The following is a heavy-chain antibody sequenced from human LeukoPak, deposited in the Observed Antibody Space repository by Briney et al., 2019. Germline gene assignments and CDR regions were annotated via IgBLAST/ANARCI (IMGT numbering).Heavy chain of an antibody. CDR3: ATTGIAAAGPPNFQH. CDR1: GYTFTSYG. Sequence: ASVKVSCKASGYTFTSYGISWVRQAPGQGLEWMGWISAYNGNTNYAQKLQGRVTMTTDTSTSTAYMELRSLRSDDTAVYYCATTGIAAAGPPNFQHWGQGTLVTVSS. J-gene: IGHJ1*01. D-gene: IGHD6-13*01. V-gene: IGHV1-18*01. CDR2: ISAYNGNT.